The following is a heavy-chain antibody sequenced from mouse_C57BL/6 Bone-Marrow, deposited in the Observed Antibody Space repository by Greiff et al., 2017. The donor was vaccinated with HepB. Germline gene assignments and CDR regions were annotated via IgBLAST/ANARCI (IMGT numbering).Heavy chain of an antibody. CDR3: ARDRGGYYPAWFAY. V-gene: IGHV3-5*01. D-gene: IGHD2-3*01. J-gene: IGHJ3*01. Sequence: DVQLQESGPGLVKPSQTVFLTCTVTGISITTGNYRWSWIRQFPGNKLEWIGYIYYSGTITYNPSLTSRTTITRDTPKNQFFLEMNSLTAEDTATYYCARDRGGYYPAWFAYWGQGTLVTVSA. CDR2: IYYSGTI. CDR1: GISITTGNYR.